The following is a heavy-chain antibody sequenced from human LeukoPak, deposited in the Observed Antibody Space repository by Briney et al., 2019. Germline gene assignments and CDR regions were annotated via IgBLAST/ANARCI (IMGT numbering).Heavy chain of an antibody. CDR3: AKGSGYVLG. D-gene: IGHD3-22*01. J-gene: IGHJ4*02. CDR1: GFTFSSYG. CDR2: ISGSGGST. V-gene: IGHV3-23*01. Sequence: PGGTLRLPCAASGFTFSSYGMSWVRQAPGKGLEWVSAISGSGGSTYYADSVKGRFTISRDNSKNTLYLQMNSLRAEDTAVYYCAKGSGYVLGWGQGTLVTVSS.